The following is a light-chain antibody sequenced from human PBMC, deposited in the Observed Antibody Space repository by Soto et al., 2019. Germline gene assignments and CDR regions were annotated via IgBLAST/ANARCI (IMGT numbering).Light chain of an antibody. CDR2: GSS. CDR3: QQYGSSPQDK. J-gene: IGKJ1*01. V-gene: IGKV3-20*01. CDR1: QSISTSY. Sequence: IVLTHSPGTLSLSPWELATLSGGTSQSISTSYLAWYQQKPGQAPRLLIYGSSSRATGIPDRFSGSGSGTDFTLTISSLEPEDFAVYYCQQYGSSPQDKFGQGTKVDIK.